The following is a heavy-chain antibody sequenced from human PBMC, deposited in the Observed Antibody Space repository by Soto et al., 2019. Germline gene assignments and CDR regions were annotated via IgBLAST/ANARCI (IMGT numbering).Heavy chain of an antibody. J-gene: IGHJ4*02. CDR2: IDYNGVT. D-gene: IGHD2-15*01. Sequence: NPSETLSLTCTVSGGSIYRSGYYWGWIRQPPGRGLEGIGNIDYNGVTYSNPSLKSRVTISRDTSKNQFSLKLTSVTAADTALYYCGKVLVGATGHTDSDSWGPGTLVTVSS. CDR1: GGSIYRSGYY. CDR3: GKVLVGATGHTDSDS. V-gene: IGHV4-39*01.